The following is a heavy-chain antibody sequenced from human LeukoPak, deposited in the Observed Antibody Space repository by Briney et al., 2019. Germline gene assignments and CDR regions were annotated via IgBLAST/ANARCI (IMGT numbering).Heavy chain of an antibody. J-gene: IGHJ4*02. Sequence: SETLSLTCNVSVQYISSGYYWAWIRQPPGKGLEWIGTIYHTGSTYYNPSLKSRLTISVDTSKNQFSLRLNSVTAADTAVYYCAREYVYWGQGTLVTVSS. CDR1: VQYISSGYY. V-gene: IGHV4-38-2*02. CDR3: AREYVY. D-gene: IGHD2-8*01. CDR2: IYHTGST.